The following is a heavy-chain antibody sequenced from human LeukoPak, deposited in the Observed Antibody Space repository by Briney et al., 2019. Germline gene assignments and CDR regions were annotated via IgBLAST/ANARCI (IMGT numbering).Heavy chain of an antibody. CDR3: ARDLWGFGYCSSTSCYFFDY. D-gene: IGHD2-2*01. J-gene: IGHJ4*02. CDR1: GGTFSSYA. V-gene: IGHV1-69*13. CDR2: IIPIFGTA. Sequence: GASVKVSCKASGGTFSSYAISWVRQAPGQGLEWMGGIIPIFGTANYAQKFQGRVTITADESTSTAYMELSRLRSDDTAVYYCARDLWGFGYCSSTSCYFFDYWGQGTLVTVSS.